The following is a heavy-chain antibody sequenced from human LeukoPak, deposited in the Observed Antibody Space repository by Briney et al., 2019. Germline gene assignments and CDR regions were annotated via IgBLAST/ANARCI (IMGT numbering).Heavy chain of an antibody. V-gene: IGHV3-21*01. D-gene: IGHD6-19*01. CDR2: ISSSSSYI. J-gene: IGHJ4*02. CDR3: AREQWPTGYHFDY. CDR1: GFTFSSYS. Sequence: GGSLRLSCAASGFTFSSYSMNWVRQAPGKGLEWVSSISSSSSYIYYADSVKGRFTISRDNAKNSLYLQMNSLRAEDTAVYYCAREQWPTGYHFDYWGQGTLVTASS.